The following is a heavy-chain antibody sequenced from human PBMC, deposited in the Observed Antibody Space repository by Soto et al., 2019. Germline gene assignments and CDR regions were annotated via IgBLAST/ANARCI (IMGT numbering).Heavy chain of an antibody. Sequence: XGSLRRSCSAVGFTHRSYDMHWVRHVPGKGLEWVSSLVGAGAREYAGSVRGRFTISRDNAKNSLYLQMDSLRVGDTAVYYCTRATFGVGMDIWGQDSPVTGSS. D-gene: IGHD3-10*01. CDR1: GFTHRSYD. J-gene: IGHJ6*02. CDR2: LVGAGAR. V-gene: IGHV3-13*01. CDR3: TRATFGVGMDI.